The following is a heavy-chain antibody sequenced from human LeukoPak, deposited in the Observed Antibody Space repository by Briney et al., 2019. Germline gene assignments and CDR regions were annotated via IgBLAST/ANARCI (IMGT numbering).Heavy chain of an antibody. J-gene: IGHJ4*02. D-gene: IGHD3-10*01. CDR1: GFTFSSYA. V-gene: IGHV3-21*01. Sequence: GGSLRLSCAASGFTFSSYAMHWVRQAPGKGLEWVSSISSSSSYIYYADLVKGRFTISRDNAKNSLYLQMNSLRAEDTAVYYCAKSYNYYGSGSYYTIDYWGQGTLVTVSS. CDR2: ISSSSSYI. CDR3: AKSYNYYGSGSYYTIDY.